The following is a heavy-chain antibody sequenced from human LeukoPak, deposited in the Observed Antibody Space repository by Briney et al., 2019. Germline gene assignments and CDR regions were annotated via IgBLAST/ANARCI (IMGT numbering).Heavy chain of an antibody. V-gene: IGHV4-39*07. J-gene: IGHJ6*03. D-gene: IGHD3-10*01. CDR3: ARGPRGKNGSGSYYRDYYYYYMDV. Sequence: PSETLSLTCTVSGGSISSSSYYWGWIRQPSGKGLEWIGEINHSGSTNYNPSLKSRVTISVDTSKNQFSLKLSSVTAADTAVYYCARGPRGKNGSGSYYRDYYYYYMDVWGKGTTVTVSS. CDR1: GGSISSSSYY. CDR2: INHSGST.